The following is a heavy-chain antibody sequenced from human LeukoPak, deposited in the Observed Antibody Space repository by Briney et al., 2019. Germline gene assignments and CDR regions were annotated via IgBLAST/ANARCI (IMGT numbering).Heavy chain of an antibody. J-gene: IGHJ3*02. V-gene: IGHV4-61*02. CDR1: GGSISSGPYY. D-gene: IGHD5-18*01. Sequence: PSQTLSLTCTVSGGSISSGPYYWSWIRQPAGKGLEWIGRIYSSGRTNYNPSLKSRVTISLDTSKNQISLKVSSVTAADTAMYYCARVDLYSYGPEAFDIWGQGTMVTVSS. CDR3: ARVDLYSYGPEAFDI. CDR2: IYSSGRT.